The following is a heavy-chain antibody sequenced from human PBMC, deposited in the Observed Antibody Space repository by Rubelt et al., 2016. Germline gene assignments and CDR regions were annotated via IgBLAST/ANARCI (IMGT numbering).Heavy chain of an antibody. CDR1: GGSVISTIYY. V-gene: IGHV4-39*07. D-gene: IGHD2-21*01. Sequence: QLHLKESGPGLVKPSETLSLTCTVSGGSVISTIYYWGWIRQPPGKGLEWIGSIFHSGTTHYNPSLKSRLTISIDTSNNQFSLKLTSVTAADTAVYYCARGNVVGILDGFEIWGQGTTVTVSS. CDR2: IFHSGTT. CDR3: ARGNVVGILDGFEI. J-gene: IGHJ3*02.